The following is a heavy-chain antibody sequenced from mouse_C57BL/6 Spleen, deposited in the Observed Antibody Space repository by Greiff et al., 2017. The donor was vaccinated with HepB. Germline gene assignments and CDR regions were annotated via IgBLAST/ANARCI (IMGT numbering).Heavy chain of an antibody. V-gene: IGHV5-17*01. CDR3: ARAAYYYAMDY. CDR2: ISSGSSTI. CDR1: GFTFSDYG. Sequence: EVQLVESGGGLVKPGGSLKLSCAASGFTFSDYGMHWVRQAPEKGLEWVAYISSGSSTIYYADTVKGRFTISRDNAKNTLFLQMTSLRSEDTAMYYSARAAYYYAMDYWGQGTSVTVSS. J-gene: IGHJ4*01.